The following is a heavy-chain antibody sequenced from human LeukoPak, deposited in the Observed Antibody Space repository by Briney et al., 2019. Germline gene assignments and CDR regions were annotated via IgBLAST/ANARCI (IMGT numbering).Heavy chain of an antibody. V-gene: IGHV1-8*01. D-gene: IGHD2-2*02. J-gene: IGHJ5*02. CDR2: MNPNSGNT. CDR3: ARDLYENNWFDP. Sequence: GASVKVSCKASGYTFTSYDINWVRQATGQGLEWMGWMNPNSGNTGYAQKFQGRVTMTRNTSISTAYMELSSLRSEDTAVYYCARDLYENNWFDPWGQGTLVTVSS. CDR1: GYTFTSYD.